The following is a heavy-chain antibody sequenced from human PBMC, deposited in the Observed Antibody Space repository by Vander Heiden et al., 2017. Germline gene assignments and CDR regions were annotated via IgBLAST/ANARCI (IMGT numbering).Heavy chain of an antibody. J-gene: IGHJ3*02. D-gene: IGHD2-21*02. CDR1: GFTFSSYS. CDR2: ISSSSSYI. Sequence: EVQLVESGGGLVTPGGSLRLSCAASGFTFSSYSMNWVRQAPGKGLEWVSSISSSSSYIYYADSVKGRFTISRDNAKNSLYLQMNSLRAEDTAVYYCARECGGDCYPTDAFDIWGQGTMVTVSS. V-gene: IGHV3-21*01. CDR3: ARECGGDCYPTDAFDI.